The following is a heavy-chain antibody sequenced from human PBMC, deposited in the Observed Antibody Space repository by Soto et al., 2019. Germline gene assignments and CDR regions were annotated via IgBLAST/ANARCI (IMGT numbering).Heavy chain of an antibody. J-gene: IGHJ4*02. D-gene: IGHD5-12*01. CDR3: ARPRGPRGYEFIDY. CDR2: ISPGGNSV. V-gene: IGHV3-21*04. CDR1: GFPFSSFS. Sequence: EVHVVESGGGLVKPGGSLRLACAASGFPFSSFSWNWVRQAPGKGLEWVSSISPGGNSVYYADSVKGRFTISRDNAKNSLYLQMNNPRAEDAAVYYSARPRGPRGYEFIDYWGQGTLVTVSS.